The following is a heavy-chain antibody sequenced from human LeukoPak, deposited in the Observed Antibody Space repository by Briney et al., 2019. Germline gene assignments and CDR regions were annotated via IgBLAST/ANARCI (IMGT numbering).Heavy chain of an antibody. D-gene: IGHD2-2*01. V-gene: IGHV4-38-2*02. J-gene: IGHJ5*02. CDR1: GYSIINTFY. CDR3: ARNVTSGFFNA. Sequence: SETLSLTCTVSGYSIINTFYWGWIRQSPGKGLEWIGSIHHSGSRFESGSTHYNPSLKSRVTVSADTSKNQFSLTLRSVTAADTAVYFCARNVTSGFFNAWGLGILVTVSS. CDR2: IHHSGSRFESGST.